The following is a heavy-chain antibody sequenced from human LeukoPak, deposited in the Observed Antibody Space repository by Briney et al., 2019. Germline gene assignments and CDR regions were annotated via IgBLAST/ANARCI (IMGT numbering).Heavy chain of an antibody. CDR3: AKDYRPHDFWSGLVDY. J-gene: IGHJ4*02. CDR2: ISSSGSTI. V-gene: IGHV3-48*03. D-gene: IGHD3-3*01. Sequence: GGSLRLSCAASGFTFSNEMNWVRQAPGKGLEWVSYISSSGSTIYYADSVKGRFTISRDNSKNTLYLQMNSLRAEDTAVYYCAKDYRPHDFWSGLVDYWGQGTLVTVSS. CDR1: GFTFSNE.